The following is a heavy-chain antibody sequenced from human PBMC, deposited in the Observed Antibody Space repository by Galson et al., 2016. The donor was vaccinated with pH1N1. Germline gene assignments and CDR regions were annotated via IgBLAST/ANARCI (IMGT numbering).Heavy chain of an antibody. V-gene: IGHV2-5*01. CDR2: IFWNDDR. CDR1: GFSLSTSAVG. J-gene: IGHJ4*02. D-gene: IGHD4-17*01. Sequence: PALVKPTPTLRLTCTLSGFSLSTSAVGVGWIRQPPGKALEWLALIFWNDDRYYRPSLKNRHTITKGTSENLVVLTMTNMDPVDTATYYCAHREYGDFVGSFDHWGQGALVTVSS. CDR3: AHREYGDFVGSFDH.